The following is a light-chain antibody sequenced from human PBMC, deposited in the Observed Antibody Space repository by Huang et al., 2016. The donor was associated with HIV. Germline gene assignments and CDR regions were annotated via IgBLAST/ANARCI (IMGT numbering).Light chain of an antibody. V-gene: IGKV3-15*01. CDR3: QHYDNCAPAT. CDR2: GAS. J-gene: IGKJ1*01. Sequence: EIVMTQSPVTLSVSPGESATLSCRASQNVSTNLAWYQHKPGRAPRLLIYGASTRATSVPARWSASGSGTEVTRTVGGRRSDDVAVYYCQHYDNCAPATFGQGTKLEFK. CDR1: QNVSTN.